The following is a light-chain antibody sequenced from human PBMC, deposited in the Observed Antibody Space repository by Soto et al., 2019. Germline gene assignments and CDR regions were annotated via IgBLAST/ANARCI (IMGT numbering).Light chain of an antibody. V-gene: IGKV3-11*01. Sequence: EVVLTQSPVTLSLSPGERATLSCMASQSFRGLLAWYQQKPGQAPRLLISDASNRATGIPARFSGSGSGTDFTPTISSLEPEDFAVYYCHQRQYWPPITFGQGTRLEIK. CDR2: DAS. J-gene: IGKJ5*01. CDR1: QSFRGL. CDR3: HQRQYWPPIT.